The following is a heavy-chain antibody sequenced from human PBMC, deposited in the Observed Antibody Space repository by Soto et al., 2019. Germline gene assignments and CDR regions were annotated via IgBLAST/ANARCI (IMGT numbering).Heavy chain of an antibody. D-gene: IGHD2-2*01. CDR3: AKDIFSALFCSSTSCYYFDY. CDR2: ISWNSGSI. V-gene: IGHV3-9*01. J-gene: IGHJ4*02. CDR1: GFTFDDYA. Sequence: PGGSLRLSCAASGFTFDDYAMHWVRQAPGKGLEWVSGISWNSGSIGYADSVKGRFTISRDNAKNSLYLQMNSLRAEDTALYYCAKDIFSALFCSSTSCYYFDYWGQGTLVTVSS.